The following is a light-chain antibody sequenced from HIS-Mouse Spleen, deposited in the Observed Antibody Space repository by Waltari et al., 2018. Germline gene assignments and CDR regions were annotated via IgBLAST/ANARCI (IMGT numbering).Light chain of an antibody. J-gene: IGKJ1*01. Sequence: DIVMTQSPDSLAVSLGAGATINFKSSQSVLYSSNNKNYLAWYQQKQGQPPKLLIYWASTRESGVPDRFSGSGSGTDFTLTISSLQAEDVAVYYCQQYYSTPLTFGQGTKVEIK. V-gene: IGKV4-1*01. CDR2: WAS. CDR1: QSVLYSSNNKNY. CDR3: QQYYSTPLT.